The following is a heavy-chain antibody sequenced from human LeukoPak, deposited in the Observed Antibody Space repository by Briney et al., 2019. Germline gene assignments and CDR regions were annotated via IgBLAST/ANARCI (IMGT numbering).Heavy chain of an antibody. J-gene: IGHJ4*02. Sequence: ASVKVSFKVSGYTLTELSMHWVRQAPGKGLEWMEGFDPEDGETIYAQKFQGRVTMTEDTSTDTAYMELSSLRSEDTAVYYCATATGSIYYYFDYWGQGTLVTVSS. D-gene: IGHD1-1*01. V-gene: IGHV1-24*01. CDR2: FDPEDGET. CDR1: GYTLTELS. CDR3: ATATGSIYYYFDY.